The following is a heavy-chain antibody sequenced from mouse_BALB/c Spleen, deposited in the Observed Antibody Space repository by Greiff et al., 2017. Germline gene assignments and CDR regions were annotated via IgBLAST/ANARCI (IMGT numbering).Heavy chain of an antibody. J-gene: IGHJ4*01. CDR3: ARHVRAGTDAMDY. D-gene: IGHD3-1*01. V-gene: IGHV5-6-2*01. CDR2: INSNGGST. Sequence: EVQLVESGGGLVKLGGSLKLSCAASGFTFSSYYMSWVRQTPEKRLELVAAINSNGGSTYYPDTVKGRFTISRDNAKNTLYLQMSSLKSEDTALYYCARHVRAGTDAMDYWGQGTSVTVSS. CDR1: GFTFSSYY.